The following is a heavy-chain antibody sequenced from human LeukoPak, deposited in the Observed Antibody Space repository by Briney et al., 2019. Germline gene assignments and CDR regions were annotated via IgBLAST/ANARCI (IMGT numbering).Heavy chain of an antibody. CDR3: TRVQEVVCAMDACDS. CDR2: IRSKAYGGTA. CDR1: GITFGDNV. D-gene: IGHD2-2*01. Sequence: PGGSLRLSCTAAGITFGDNVISWVRQAPGKGLEWVGFIRSKAYGGTAEYAASVKGRFTISRDDSKSIAYLQMNSLKTEDTAVYYCTRVQEVVCAMDACDSWGQGRMVTVSS. V-gene: IGHV3-49*04. J-gene: IGHJ3*02.